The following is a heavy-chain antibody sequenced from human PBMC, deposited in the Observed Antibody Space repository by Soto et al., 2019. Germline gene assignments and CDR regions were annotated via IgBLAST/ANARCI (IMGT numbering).Heavy chain of an antibody. CDR1: GGTFSSYA. J-gene: IGHJ4*02. V-gene: IGHV1-69*06. D-gene: IGHD3-22*01. Sequence: ASVKVSCKASGGTFSSYAISWVRQAPGQGLEWMGGIIPIFGTANYVQKFQGRVTITADKSTSTAYMELSSLRSEDTAVYYCARSEAYYYDSSGYYVGYWGQGTLVTVSS. CDR2: IIPIFGTA. CDR3: ARSEAYYYDSSGYYVGY.